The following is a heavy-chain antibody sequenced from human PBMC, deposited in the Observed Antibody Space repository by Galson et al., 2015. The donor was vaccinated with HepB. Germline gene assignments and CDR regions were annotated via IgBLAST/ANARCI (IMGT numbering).Heavy chain of an antibody. V-gene: IGHV1-18*01. CDR2: ISAYNGNT. CDR3: ARDDHYVIENYLDV. CDR1: GYTFTSYG. Sequence: SVKVSCKASGYTFTSYGISWVRQAPGQGLEWMGWISAYNGNTNYAQTLKGRVTMTTDTSTSTAYMELRSLRSDDTAVYYCARDDHYVIENYLDVWGQGTTVTVSS. J-gene: IGHJ6*02. D-gene: IGHD3-9*01.